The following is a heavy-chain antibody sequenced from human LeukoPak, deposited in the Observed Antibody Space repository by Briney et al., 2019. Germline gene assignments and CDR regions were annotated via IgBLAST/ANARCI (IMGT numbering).Heavy chain of an antibody. CDR2: INSDGSDI. D-gene: IGHD3-10*01. V-gene: IGHV3-74*01. CDR3: ARAQTYYGSGSYLY. CDR1: GFTFSSYA. J-gene: IGHJ4*02. Sequence: GGSLRLSCAASGFTFSSYAMTWVRQAPGKGLVWVSRINSDGSDITYADSVKGRFTISRDNAKNSLYLQMNSLRDEDTAVYYCARAQTYYGSGSYLYWGQGTLVTVSS.